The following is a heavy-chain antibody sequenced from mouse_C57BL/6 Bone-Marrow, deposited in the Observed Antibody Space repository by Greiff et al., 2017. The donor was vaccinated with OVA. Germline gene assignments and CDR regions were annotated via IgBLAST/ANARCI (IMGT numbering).Heavy chain of an antibody. CDR1: GFTFSDSG. CDR2: FISGISTI. CDR3: ASNYGSSYWFAY. Sequence: EVQGVEPGGGLVKPGGSLKLSCAVSGFTFSDSGLHWVRPAPEKGLEWVAYFISGISTIYFADTVNGRFTISRDNAKNTLFLQMTSLRSEDTSMYYCASNYGSSYWFAYWGQGTLVTVSA. V-gene: IGHV5-17*01. J-gene: IGHJ3*01. D-gene: IGHD1-1*01.